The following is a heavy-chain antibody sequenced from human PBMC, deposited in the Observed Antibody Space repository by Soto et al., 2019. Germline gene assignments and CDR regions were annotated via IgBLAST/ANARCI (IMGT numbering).Heavy chain of an antibody. D-gene: IGHD3-3*01. V-gene: IGHV3-9*01. CDR3: AKDLHYDFWSGCQHDAFDI. J-gene: IGHJ3*02. CDR1: GFTFDDYA. Sequence: EVQLVESGGGLVQPGRSLRLSCAASGFTFDDYAMHWVRQAPGKGLEWVSGISWNSGSIGYADSVKGRFTISRDNDKNSLYLQMNSLRAEDTALYYCAKDLHYDFWSGCQHDAFDIWGQGTMVTVSS. CDR2: ISWNSGSI.